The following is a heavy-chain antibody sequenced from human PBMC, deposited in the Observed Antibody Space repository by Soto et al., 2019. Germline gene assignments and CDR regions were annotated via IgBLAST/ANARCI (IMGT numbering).Heavy chain of an antibody. J-gene: IGHJ5*02. Sequence: ASVKVSCKASGYTFTLHAMHWVRQAPGQRLEWMGWINVGNGIPKYSQKFQGRVTFTRDTSANTTYMELSSLTSEDTAVYYCAREDPRGSGWYHWFDPWGQGTPVTVSS. V-gene: IGHV1-3*01. CDR1: GYTFTLHA. D-gene: IGHD6-19*01. CDR2: INVGNGIP. CDR3: AREDPRGSGWYHWFDP.